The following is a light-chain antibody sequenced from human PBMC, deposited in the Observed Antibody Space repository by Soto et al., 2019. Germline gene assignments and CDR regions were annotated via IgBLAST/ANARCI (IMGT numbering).Light chain of an antibody. Sequence: ALTQPRSVSGSPGQSVTISCTGTSSDVGGYNYVSWYQQYPGKAPKIMIYAVTKRPSGVPDRISGSKSGNTASLTISGLQAEDEADYYCCSYAGSYTHYVFGTGTKVTVL. CDR3: CSYAGSYTHYV. J-gene: IGLJ1*01. CDR2: AVT. CDR1: SSDVGGYNY. V-gene: IGLV2-11*01.